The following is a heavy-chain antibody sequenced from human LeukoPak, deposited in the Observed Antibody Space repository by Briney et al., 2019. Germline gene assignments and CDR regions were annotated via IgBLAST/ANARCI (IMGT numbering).Heavy chain of an antibody. J-gene: IGHJ4*02. CDR1: GFTFSTYA. Sequence: VGSLRLSCAAAGFTFSTYAMTWVRQAPGKGLEWVSGIRGDGGGTYYADSVKGRFTISRDNSKNTLYLQMNSLRAEDTAVYYCARDGTLDYWGQGTLVTVSP. CDR2: IRGDGGGT. D-gene: IGHD1-14*01. CDR3: ARDGTLDY. V-gene: IGHV3-23*01.